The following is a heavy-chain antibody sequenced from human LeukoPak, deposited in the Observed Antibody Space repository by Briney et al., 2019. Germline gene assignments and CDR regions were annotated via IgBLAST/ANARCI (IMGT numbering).Heavy chain of an antibody. CDR1: VFTFTTYS. Sequence: GGSLRLSCAASVFTFTTYSMHWVRQAPGKGLEWVSSISSSSSYIYYADSVKGRFTISRDNARNSLYQQMNSLRAEDTAVYYCATVRPGFCSSTTCYTDYWGQGTLVTVSS. V-gene: IGHV3-21*01. D-gene: IGHD2-2*02. CDR3: ATVRPGFCSSTTCYTDY. CDR2: ISSSSSYI. J-gene: IGHJ4*02.